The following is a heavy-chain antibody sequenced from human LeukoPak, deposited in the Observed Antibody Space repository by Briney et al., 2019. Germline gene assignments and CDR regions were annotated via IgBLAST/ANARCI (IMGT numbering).Heavy chain of an antibody. CDR2: IYYSGST. CDR1: GGSIGSYY. Sequence: SETLSLTCTVSGGSIGSYYWSWIRQPPGKGLGWIGYIYYSGSTNYNPSLKSRVTISVDTSKNQFSLKLSSVTAADTAVYYCARGRGGNAEYFQHWGQGTLVTVSS. D-gene: IGHD4-23*01. CDR3: ARGRGGNAEYFQH. J-gene: IGHJ1*01. V-gene: IGHV4-59*01.